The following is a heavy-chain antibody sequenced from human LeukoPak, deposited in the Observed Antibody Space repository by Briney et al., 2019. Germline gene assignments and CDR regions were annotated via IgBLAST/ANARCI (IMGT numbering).Heavy chain of an antibody. D-gene: IGHD3-22*01. CDR2: ITNSGTTI. CDR3: AREGYYDNSGYGVGY. V-gene: IGHV3-11*01. Sequence: GGSLRLSCAASGFTFSDYYMSWIRQAPGKALEWISYITNSGTTIYYADSVKGRFTISRDNAKNSLYLQMNSMRAEDTAVYYCAREGYYDNSGYGVGYWGQGTLVTVSS. CDR1: GFTFSDYY. J-gene: IGHJ4*02.